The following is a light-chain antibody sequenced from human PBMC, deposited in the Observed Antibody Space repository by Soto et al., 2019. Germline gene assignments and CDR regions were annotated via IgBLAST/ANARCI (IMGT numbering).Light chain of an antibody. J-gene: IGKJ2*01. CDR2: WAS. Sequence: DIVMTQSPDFLAVSLGERATINCKSSQNVLYSSNNNNYLAWYQQKPGQPPKLLFYWASTRESGVPDRFSGSGSGTDFTLTISSLQAEDVAVYYCQQYYGIPYTFGQGTKLEIK. CDR3: QQYYGIPYT. V-gene: IGKV4-1*01. CDR1: QNVLYSSNNNNY.